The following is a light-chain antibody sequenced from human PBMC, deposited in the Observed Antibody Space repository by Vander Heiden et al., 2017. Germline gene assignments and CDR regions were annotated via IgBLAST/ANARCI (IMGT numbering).Light chain of an antibody. Sequence: SALPQPASVSGSPRQSITISCTGTIIDIGDYKYVSWYQQHPGRAPKLLISDVSARPAGISNRFSGSKSGNTASLTISGLQADDEADYFCSTFSKTLNVFGTGTKVTVL. CDR3: STFSKTLNV. CDR1: IIDIGDYKY. CDR2: DVS. V-gene: IGLV2-14*03. J-gene: IGLJ1*01.